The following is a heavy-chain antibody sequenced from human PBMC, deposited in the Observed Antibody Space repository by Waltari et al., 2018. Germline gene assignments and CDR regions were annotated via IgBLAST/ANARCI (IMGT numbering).Heavy chain of an antibody. J-gene: IGHJ6*02. Sequence: QLQLQGSGPGLVKPSETLSLTCTVSGGSISTTSTYYLGWIRQPPGKGREWIGTISYGGRTSYNPSLKGRVTISVDTSNNQFSLKLSAVSAADTAVYYCAARLQGSSSYYRRQNLLWDVWGQGTTVTVSS. CDR3: AARLQGSSSYYRRQNLLWDV. CDR1: GGSISTTSTYY. CDR2: ISYGGRT. V-gene: IGHV4-39*01. D-gene: IGHD3-3*01.